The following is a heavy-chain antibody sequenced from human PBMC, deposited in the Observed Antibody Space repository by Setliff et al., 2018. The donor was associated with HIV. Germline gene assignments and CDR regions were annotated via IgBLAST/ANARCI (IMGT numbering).Heavy chain of an antibody. CDR2: INPMYGTS. V-gene: IGHV1-69*13. J-gene: IGHJ6*03. CDR3: ARMGDLATIGYSHYYMAV. D-gene: IGHD3-22*01. Sequence: SVKVSCKASGDSVSRYGLSWVRQAPGQGLEWMGGINPMYGTSDYAQKFQGRLTLTADESANTVYMELNSLRSDDTAVHYCARMGDLATIGYSHYYMAVWGKGTPVTVSS. CDR1: GDSVSRYG.